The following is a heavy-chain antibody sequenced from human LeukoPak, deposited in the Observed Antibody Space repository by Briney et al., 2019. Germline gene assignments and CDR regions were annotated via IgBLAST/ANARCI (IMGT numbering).Heavy chain of an antibody. Sequence: PGGSLRLSCAASGFTVSNNYMTWVRQAPGKGLEWLSIIYTGVTAYYADSVRGRFTISRDNSKNTLYLQMSSLRAEDTALYYCARVASRAFDYWGQGALVTVSS. CDR2: IYTGVTA. CDR3: ARVASRAFDY. CDR1: GFTVSNNY. V-gene: IGHV3-66*01. J-gene: IGHJ4*02.